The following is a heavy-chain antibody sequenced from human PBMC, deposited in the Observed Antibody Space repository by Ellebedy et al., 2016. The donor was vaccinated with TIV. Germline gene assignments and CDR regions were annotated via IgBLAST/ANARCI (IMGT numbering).Heavy chain of an antibody. V-gene: IGHV3-23*01. D-gene: IGHD3-22*01. CDR3: ATRGHSIGWFAD. J-gene: IGHJ5*02. CDR1: GFIFSDYA. Sequence: PGGSLRLSCATSGFIFSDYAISWVRQPPGKGLEWVSTISGRGESTFAADSVKGRFTISRDFSKRTVYLQMNRLRVEDTAVYFCATRGHSIGWFADWGQGTLVTVSS. CDR2: ISGRGEST.